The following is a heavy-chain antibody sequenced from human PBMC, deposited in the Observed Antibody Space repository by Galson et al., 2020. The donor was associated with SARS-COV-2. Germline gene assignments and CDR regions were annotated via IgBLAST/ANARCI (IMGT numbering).Heavy chain of an antibody. CDR1: GSSISSYY. Sequence: SETLSLTCTVSGSSISSYYWSWIRQPPGKGLEWIGYIYYSGSTNYNPSLKSRVTISVDTSKNQFSLKLSSVTAADTAVYYCARGGYSYGLFDKWGQGTLVTVSS. CDR2: IYYSGST. V-gene: IGHV4-59*01. D-gene: IGHD5-18*01. CDR3: ARGGYSYGLFDK. J-gene: IGHJ4*02.